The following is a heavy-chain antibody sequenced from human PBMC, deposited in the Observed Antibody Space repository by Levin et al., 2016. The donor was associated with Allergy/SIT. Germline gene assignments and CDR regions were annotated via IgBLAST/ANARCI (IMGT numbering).Heavy chain of an antibody. D-gene: IGHD3-16*02. V-gene: IGHV3-9*01. CDR3: VAFEGGLLGYRPRHITTDY. Sequence: SLKISCAASGFTFDDYAMHWVRQAPGKGLEWVSGISWNSGSIGYADSVKGRFTISRDNAKNSLYLQMNSLRAEDTALYYCVAFEGGLLGYRPRHITTDYWGQGTLVTVSS. J-gene: IGHJ4*02. CDR1: GFTFDDYA. CDR2: ISWNSGSI.